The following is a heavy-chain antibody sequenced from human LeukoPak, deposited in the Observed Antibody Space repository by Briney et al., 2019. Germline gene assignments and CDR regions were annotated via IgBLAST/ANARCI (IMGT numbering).Heavy chain of an antibody. Sequence: GGSLRLSCAASGFTFSSYEMNWVRQAPGKGLEWVSYISSSGSTIYYADSVKGRFTISRDNAKNSLYLQMNSLRAEDTAVYHCARIVGATHYWGQGTLVTVSS. D-gene: IGHD1-26*01. CDR2: ISSSGSTI. CDR1: GFTFSSYE. J-gene: IGHJ4*02. CDR3: ARIVGATHY. V-gene: IGHV3-48*03.